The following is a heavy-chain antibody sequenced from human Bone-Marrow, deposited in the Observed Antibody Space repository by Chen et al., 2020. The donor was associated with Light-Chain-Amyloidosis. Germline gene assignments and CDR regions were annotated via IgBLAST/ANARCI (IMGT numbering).Heavy chain of an antibody. CDR1: GFTFRTSW. CDR2: TKRDGIRI. Sequence: EVQLVESGGGLVQPGGSLRLSCAASGFTFRTSWMHWVRQAPGKGLVWVSRTKRDGIRIDYADSVKGRFTISRDNAKNTLYLQMNSLRAEDTAVYYCVREFTGYDDYWGQGTLVTVSS. J-gene: IGHJ4*02. D-gene: IGHD5-12*01. CDR3: VREFTGYDDY. V-gene: IGHV3-74*01.